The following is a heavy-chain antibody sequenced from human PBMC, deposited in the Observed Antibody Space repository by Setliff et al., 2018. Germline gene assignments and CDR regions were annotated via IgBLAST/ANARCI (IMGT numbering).Heavy chain of an antibody. CDR2: VYYSGTA. CDR3: AKGGTYRYFDF. V-gene: IGHV4-59*01. CDR1: GGPFSGAS. Sequence: PSETLSLTCTVSGGPFSGASIWSWIRQPPGKGLEFIGYVYYSGTAKYNPSLESRAIMSVDASKNQISLKLNSVTAADTAVYYCAKGGTYRYFDFWGQGALVTVSS. J-gene: IGHJ4*02. D-gene: IGHD1-26*01.